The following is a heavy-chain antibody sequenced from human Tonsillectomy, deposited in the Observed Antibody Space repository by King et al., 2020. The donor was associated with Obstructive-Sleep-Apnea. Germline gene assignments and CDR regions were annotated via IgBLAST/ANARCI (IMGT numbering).Heavy chain of an antibody. CDR1: GFTFSSYG. CDR3: AKDAAITGTLDY. D-gene: IGHD1-7*01. V-gene: IGHV3-30*02. CDR2: IRYDGNNK. J-gene: IGHJ4*02. Sequence: VQLVESGGGVVQPGRSLRLSCEASGFTFSSYGMHWVRPAPGKGLEWVSFIRYDGNNKYYAGSVKGRFTISRDNPKNTLYLQMDDLRTEDTAVYYCAKDAAITGTLDYWGQGILVTVSS.